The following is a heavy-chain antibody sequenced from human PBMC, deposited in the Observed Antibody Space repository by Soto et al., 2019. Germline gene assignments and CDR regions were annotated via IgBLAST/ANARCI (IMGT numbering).Heavy chain of an antibody. D-gene: IGHD1-26*01. CDR3: PKVGNYSGSYYDFDI. CDR2: FDPEDSET. Sequence: ASVKVSCKVSGYTLTELSMHWVRQAPGKGLEWMGGFDPEDSETIYAQKFQGRVTMTEDTSTDTAYMELSSLRSEDTAVYHSPKVGNYSGSYYDFDIWGQGTMVTVS. V-gene: IGHV1-24*01. J-gene: IGHJ3*02. CDR1: GYTLTELS.